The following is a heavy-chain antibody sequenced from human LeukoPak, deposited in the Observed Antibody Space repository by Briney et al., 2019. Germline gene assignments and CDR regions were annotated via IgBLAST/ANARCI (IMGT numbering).Heavy chain of an antibody. D-gene: IGHD3-10*01. CDR2: VYYTGST. Sequence: SETLSLTCTVSGGSISNYYWSWIRQPPGKGLEWIGSVYYTGSTYYNPPLKSRVTISGDTSKNQFSLKLNSVTAADTAVYYCARDNTMVPARNAFDVWGQGTMVIVSS. J-gene: IGHJ3*01. V-gene: IGHV4-59*12. CDR1: GGSISNYY. CDR3: ARDNTMVPARNAFDV.